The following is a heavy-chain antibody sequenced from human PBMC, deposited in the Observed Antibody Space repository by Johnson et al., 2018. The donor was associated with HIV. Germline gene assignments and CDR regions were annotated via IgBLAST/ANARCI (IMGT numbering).Heavy chain of an antibody. V-gene: IGHV3-20*04. Sequence: VQLVESGGGVVRPGGSLRLSCAGSGFIFDEYGMSWVRQAPGKGLEWVSGINWNGGSTGYADSVKGRFTISRDNARNFLYLQMNSVRAEDTALYFCARVLNARPQWALDIWGQGTMVTVSS. J-gene: IGHJ3*02. CDR1: GFIFDEYG. CDR3: ARVLNARPQWALDI. CDR2: INWNGGST. D-gene: IGHD5-24*01.